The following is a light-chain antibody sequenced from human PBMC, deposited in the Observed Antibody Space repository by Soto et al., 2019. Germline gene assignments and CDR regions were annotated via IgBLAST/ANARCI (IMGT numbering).Light chain of an antibody. CDR2: AAS. CDR1: QGISNY. V-gene: IGKV1-27*01. J-gene: IGKJ3*01. CDR3: HRYNSAPPLFT. Sequence: DIQMTQSPSSLSASVGDRVTITCRASQGISNYLAWYQQKPGKVPKLLIYAASTLQSEVPSLFSDSGSGTDLTLTNSLLQPEDVATYYSHRYNSAPPLFTFGTGTQVDIK.